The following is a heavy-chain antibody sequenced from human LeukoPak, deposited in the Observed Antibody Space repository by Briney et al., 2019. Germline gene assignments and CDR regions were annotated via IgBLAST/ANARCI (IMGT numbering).Heavy chain of an antibody. D-gene: IGHD6-6*01. J-gene: IGHJ4*02. Sequence: SETLSLTCTVSGGSISSYYWSWIRQPPGKGLEWIGYIYYSGSTNYNPSLKSRATISVDTSKNQFSLKLSSVTAADTAVYYCARDAARYFDYWGQGTLVTVSS. CDR1: GGSISSYY. CDR3: ARDAARYFDY. CDR2: IYYSGST. V-gene: IGHV4-59*12.